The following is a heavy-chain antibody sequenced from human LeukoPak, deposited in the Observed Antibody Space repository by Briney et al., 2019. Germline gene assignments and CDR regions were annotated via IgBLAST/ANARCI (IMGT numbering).Heavy chain of an antibody. V-gene: IGHV3-48*01. CDR2: ISSSSSTI. CDR3: ARDAYDSSGFSLVFRHKLHPHTFDY. J-gene: IGHJ4*02. CDR1: GFTFSSYS. Sequence: PGGSLRLSCAASGFTFSSYSMNWVRQAPGKGLEWVSYISSSSSTIYYADSVKGRFTISRDNAKNSLYLQMNSLRAEDTAVYYCARDAYDSSGFSLVFRHKLHPHTFDYWGQGTLVTVSS. D-gene: IGHD3-22*01.